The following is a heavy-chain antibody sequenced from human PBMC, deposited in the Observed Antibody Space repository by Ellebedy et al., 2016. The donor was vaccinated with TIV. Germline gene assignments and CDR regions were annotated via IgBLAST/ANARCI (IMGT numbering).Heavy chain of an antibody. CDR1: GFSFSSYW. D-gene: IGHD4-17*01. CDR2: IRQDGSEK. V-gene: IGHV3-7*01. J-gene: IGHJ3*02. Sequence: GESLKISCAASGFSFSSYWMTWVRQAPGKGLEWVANIRQDGSEKFYVDSVKGRFTISRDNAKNSLYLQMNSLRAEDTAVYYCATDGSFGDYLSPTHAFENWGQGTVVIVSS. CDR3: ATDGSFGDYLSPTHAFEN.